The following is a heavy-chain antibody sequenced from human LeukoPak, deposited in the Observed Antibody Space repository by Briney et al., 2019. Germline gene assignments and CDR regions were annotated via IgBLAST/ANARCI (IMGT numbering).Heavy chain of an antibody. CDR1: GYTFTSYG. J-gene: IGHJ4*02. CDR2: ISAYNGNT. CDR3: ARDATYSSGWYYGY. V-gene: IGHV1-18*01. D-gene: IGHD6-19*01. Sequence: ASVKVSCKASGYTFTSYGISWVRQAPGQGLEWMGCISAYNGNTNYAQKLQGRVTMTTDTSTSTAYMELRSLRSDDTAVYYCARDATYSSGWYYGYWGQGTLVTVSS.